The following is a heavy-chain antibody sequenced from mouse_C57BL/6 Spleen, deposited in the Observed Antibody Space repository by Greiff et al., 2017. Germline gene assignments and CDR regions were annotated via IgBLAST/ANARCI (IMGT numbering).Heavy chain of an antibody. CDR2: INPSSGYT. CDR3: ARAGLLDYYAMDY. CDR1: GYTFTSYT. V-gene: IGHV1-4*01. Sequence: QVQLQQSGAELARPGASVKMSCKASGYTFTSYTMHWVKQRPGQGLEWIGYINPSSGYTKYNQKFKDKATLTADKSSSTAYMQLSSLTSEDSAVHYCARAGLLDYYAMDYWGQGTSVTVSS. D-gene: IGHD2-3*01. J-gene: IGHJ4*01.